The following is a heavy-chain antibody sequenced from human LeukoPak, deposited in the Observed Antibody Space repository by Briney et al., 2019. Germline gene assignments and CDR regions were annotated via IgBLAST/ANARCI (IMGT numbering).Heavy chain of an antibody. D-gene: IGHD3-22*01. CDR1: EFTFSSYW. J-gene: IGHJ4*02. CDR3: AREGYYDSSGYSIRFSY. V-gene: IGHV3-74*01. Sequence: GGSLRLSCEASEFTFSSYWMHWVRHAPGKGLVWVSRINSDERTTIYADSVKGRFTISRDNAKNTLYLQMNSLRAEDTAVYYCAREGYYDSSGYSIRFSYWGQGTLVTVSS. CDR2: INSDERTT.